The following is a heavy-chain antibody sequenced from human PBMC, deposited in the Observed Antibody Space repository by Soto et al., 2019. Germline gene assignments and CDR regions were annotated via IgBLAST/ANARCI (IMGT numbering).Heavy chain of an antibody. V-gene: IGHV3-73*01. CDR2: IRSKANSYAT. CDR3: TAQITYYYDSSGSDFDY. D-gene: IGHD3-22*01. CDR1: GFTFSGSA. J-gene: IGHJ4*02. Sequence: GGSLTLSCAASGFTFSGSALHGGRQASGKGLEWGGRIRSKANSYATEDAASVKGSITISREDSKNTAYLQMNSLKTEHTAVYYCTAQITYYYDSSGSDFDYWGQGTLVTVSS.